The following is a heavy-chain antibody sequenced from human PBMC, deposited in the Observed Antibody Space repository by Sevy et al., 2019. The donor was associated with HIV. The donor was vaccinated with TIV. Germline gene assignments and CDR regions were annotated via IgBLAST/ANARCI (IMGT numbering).Heavy chain of an antibody. CDR2: ISGSGGST. CDR3: AKGDVVVPAAPLGH. V-gene: IGHV3-23*01. CDR1: GFTFSSYA. J-gene: IGHJ1*01. D-gene: IGHD2-2*01. Sequence: GGSLRLSCAASGFTFSSYAMSWVRQAPGKGLEWVSAISGSGGSTYYADSVKGRFTISRDNSKNTLYLQMNSLRAEDTAVYYCAKGDVVVPAAPLGHWGQGTLVTVSS.